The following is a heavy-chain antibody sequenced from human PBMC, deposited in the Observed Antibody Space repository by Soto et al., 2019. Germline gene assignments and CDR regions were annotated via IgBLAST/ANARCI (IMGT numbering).Heavy chain of an antibody. CDR3: AKGRYIYYYDSSGYRDY. D-gene: IGHD3-22*01. V-gene: IGHV3-23*01. CDR2: ISGSGGST. J-gene: IGHJ4*02. CDR1: GVTFSSYA. Sequence: GGALRLSCAASGVTFSSYAMSWVRQAPGKGLEWVSAISGSGGSTYYADSVKGRFTISRDNSKNTLYLQMNSLRAEDTAVYYCAKGRYIYYYDSSGYRDYWGQGTLVTVSS.